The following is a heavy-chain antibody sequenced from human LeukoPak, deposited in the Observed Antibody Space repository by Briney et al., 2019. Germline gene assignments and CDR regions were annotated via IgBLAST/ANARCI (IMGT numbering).Heavy chain of an antibody. Sequence: SETLSLTCTVSGGSISSSSYYWGWIRQPPGKGLEWIGSIYYSGSTYYNPSLKSRVTISVDTYKNQFSLKLSSVTAADTAVYYCARGRRGGYSYGWVGYMDVWGKGTTVTVSS. CDR3: ARGRRGGYSYGWVGYMDV. CDR1: GGSISSSSYY. CDR2: IYYSGST. J-gene: IGHJ6*03. D-gene: IGHD5-18*01. V-gene: IGHV4-39*07.